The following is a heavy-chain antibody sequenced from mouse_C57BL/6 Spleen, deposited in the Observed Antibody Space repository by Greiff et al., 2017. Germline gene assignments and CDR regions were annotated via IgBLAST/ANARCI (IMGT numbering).Heavy chain of an antibody. V-gene: IGHV1-55*01. J-gene: IGHJ1*03. CDR2: IYPGSGST. D-gene: IGHD2-4*01. Sequence: VQLQQPGAELVKPGASVKMSCKASGYTFTSYWITWVKQRPGQGLEWIGDIYPGSGSTNYNEKSKSKATLTVDTSSSTAYMQLSSLTSEDSAVYDCARLLRGNWYFDVWGTGTTVTVAS. CDR1: GYTFTSYW. CDR3: ARLLRGNWYFDV.